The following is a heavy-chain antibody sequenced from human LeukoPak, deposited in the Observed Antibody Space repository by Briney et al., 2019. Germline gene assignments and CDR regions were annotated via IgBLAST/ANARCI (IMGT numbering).Heavy chain of an antibody. D-gene: IGHD2-2*01. V-gene: IGHV1-8*01. Sequence: ASVKVSCKASGYTFTGYDIDWVRQATGQGLEWMGWMNPNSGNTGYAQKFQGRVTMTRNTSISTAYMELSSLRSEDTAVYYCARRPIVVVPAALDAFDIWGQGTMVTVSS. CDR3: ARRPIVVVPAALDAFDI. CDR2: MNPNSGNT. CDR1: GYTFTGYD. J-gene: IGHJ3*02.